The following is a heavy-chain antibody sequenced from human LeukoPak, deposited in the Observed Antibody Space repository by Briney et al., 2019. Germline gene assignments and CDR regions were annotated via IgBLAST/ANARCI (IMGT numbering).Heavy chain of an antibody. J-gene: IGHJ4*02. CDR2: IYSSGST. Sequence: PGGSLRLSCAASGFTVSSNYMSWVRQAPGKGLEWVSVIYSSGSTYYADSVKGRFTISRDNSKNTLYLQMNSLRAEDTAVYYCARDRSGGSYYYFDYWGQGTLVTVSS. D-gene: IGHD1-26*01. CDR3: ARDRSGGSYYYFDY. V-gene: IGHV3-53*01. CDR1: GFTVSSNY.